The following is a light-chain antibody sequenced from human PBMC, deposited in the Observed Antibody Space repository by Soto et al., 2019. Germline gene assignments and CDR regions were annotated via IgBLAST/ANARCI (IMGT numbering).Light chain of an antibody. V-gene: IGKV1-33*01. CDR1: QDISNY. CDR2: DAS. Sequence: DIQMTQSPSSLSASVGDRVTITCQASQDISNYLNWYQQKPGKAPKLQIYDASNLETGVPSRFSGSGSGTDFTFTISSLQPEDIATYYCQQYDNLPITFGQGTLLEIK. J-gene: IGKJ5*01. CDR3: QQYDNLPIT.